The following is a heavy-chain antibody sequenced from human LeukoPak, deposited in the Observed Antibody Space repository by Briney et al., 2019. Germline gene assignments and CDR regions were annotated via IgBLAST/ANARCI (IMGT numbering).Heavy chain of an antibody. CDR2: MNPNRGNT. D-gene: IGHD3-22*01. Sequence: ASVKVSCKASGYTFTSYDINWVRQATGQGLEWMGWMNPNRGNTGYAQKFRGRVTMTRNTSISTAYMELSSLRSEDTAVYYCARGRQIYYDSSGYYYGVNYWGQGTLVTVSS. V-gene: IGHV1-8*01. J-gene: IGHJ4*02. CDR3: ARGRQIYYDSSGYYYGVNY. CDR1: GYTFTSYD.